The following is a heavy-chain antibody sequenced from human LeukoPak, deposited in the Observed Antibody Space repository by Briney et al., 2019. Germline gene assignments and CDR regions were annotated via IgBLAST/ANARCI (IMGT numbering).Heavy chain of an antibody. CDR2: ISSSSSYI. V-gene: IGHV3-21*01. J-gene: IGHJ4*02. CDR3: ARDYSGTYPFDY. CDR1: GFTFSSYN. D-gene: IGHD1-26*01. Sequence: GGSLRLSCAASGFTFSSYNVNWVRQAPGKGLEWVSSISSSSSYIYYADSVKGRFTISRDNAKNSLYLQMNSLRAEDTAVYYCARDYSGTYPFDYWGQGTLVTVSS.